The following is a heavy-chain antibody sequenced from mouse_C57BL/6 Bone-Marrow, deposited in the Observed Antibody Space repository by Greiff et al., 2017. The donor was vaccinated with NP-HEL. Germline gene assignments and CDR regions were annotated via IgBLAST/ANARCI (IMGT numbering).Heavy chain of an antibody. CDR2: SRNKANDYTT. CDR3: ARDEGFLDY. J-gene: IGHJ4*01. Sequence: DVKLVESGGGLVQSGRSLRLSCATSGFTFSDFYMEWVRQAPGKGLEWIAASRNKANDYTTEYSASVKGRFIVSRDTSQSILYLQMNALRAEDTAIYYCARDEGFLDYWGQGTSVTVSS. CDR1: GFTFSDFY. V-gene: IGHV7-1*01.